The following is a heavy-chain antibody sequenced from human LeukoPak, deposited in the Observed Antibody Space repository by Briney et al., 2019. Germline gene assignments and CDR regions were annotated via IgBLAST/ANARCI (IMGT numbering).Heavy chain of an antibody. CDR3: ARDLTGVVVAATTRDGYYYGMDV. CDR2: ILSKTDGGTT. D-gene: IGHD2-15*01. CDR1: GFTFSNAW. J-gene: IGHJ6*02. Sequence: GGSLRLSCAASGFTFSNAWMSWVRQAPGKGLEWVGRILSKTDGGTTDYAAPVKGRFTISRDDSKHTLYLQMNSLKTEDTAVYYCARDLTGVVVAATTRDGYYYGMDVWGQGTTVTVSS. V-gene: IGHV3-15*01.